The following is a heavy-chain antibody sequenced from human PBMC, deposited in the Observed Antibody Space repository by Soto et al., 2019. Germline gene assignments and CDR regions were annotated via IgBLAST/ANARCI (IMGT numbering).Heavy chain of an antibody. Sequence: QVQLQESGPGLVKLSETLSLSCTVSGGSFSSYYCNWVRKSAGKGLEWIGRVYPTGSTTYNPSLKSRLTMSVDTSKNQFSLRLTSMTAADTAVYYCATGRSEVVPGAMDTWGQGTLVTVSS. CDR2: VYPTGST. D-gene: IGHD2-2*01. CDR1: GGSFSSYY. CDR3: ATGRSEVVPGAMDT. J-gene: IGHJ5*02. V-gene: IGHV4-4*07.